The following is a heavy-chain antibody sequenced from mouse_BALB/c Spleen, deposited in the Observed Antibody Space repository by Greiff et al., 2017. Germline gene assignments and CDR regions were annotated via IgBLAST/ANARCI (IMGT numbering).Heavy chain of an antibody. CDR2: ISSGGSYT. Sequence: EVKLMESGGDLVKPGGSLKLSCAASGFTFSSYGMSWVRQTPDKRLEWVATISSGGSYTYYPDSVKGRFTISRDNAKNTLYLQMSSLKSEDTAMYYCARRPMITSYFDYWGQGTTLTVSS. CDR3: ARRPMITSYFDY. D-gene: IGHD2-4*01. CDR1: GFTFSSYG. V-gene: IGHV5-6*02. J-gene: IGHJ2*01.